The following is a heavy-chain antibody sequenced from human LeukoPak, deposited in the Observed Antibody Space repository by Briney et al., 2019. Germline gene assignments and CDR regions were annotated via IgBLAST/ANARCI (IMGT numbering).Heavy chain of an antibody. V-gene: IGHV3-64*01. CDR3: ARDRYGGYDSGADY. CDR1: GFTFSSYS. CDR2: VSSDGGST. J-gene: IGHJ4*02. D-gene: IGHD5-12*01. Sequence: PGGSLRLSCSASGFTFSSYSMHWVRQAPGKGLEYVSGVSSDGGSTHYANSVKGRFTISRDNSKNTLYLQMGSLRAEDMAVYYCARDRYGGYDSGADYWGQGTLVTVSS.